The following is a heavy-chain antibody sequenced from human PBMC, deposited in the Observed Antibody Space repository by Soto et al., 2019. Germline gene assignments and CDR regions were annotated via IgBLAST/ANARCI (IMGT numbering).Heavy chain of an antibody. CDR1: GFTFTDHY. Sequence: PGGSLRLSCAASGFTFTDHYMAWIRLVPGRGLEWVSYITPRSPFTIYYADSVKGRFTISRDNTENSLYLQMNALRADDTAVYFCARGMRRGVLKGLFDLWGQGTLVTVSS. D-gene: IGHD3-10*01. CDR3: ARGMRRGVLKGLFDL. V-gene: IGHV3-11*01. J-gene: IGHJ4*02. CDR2: ITPRSPFTI.